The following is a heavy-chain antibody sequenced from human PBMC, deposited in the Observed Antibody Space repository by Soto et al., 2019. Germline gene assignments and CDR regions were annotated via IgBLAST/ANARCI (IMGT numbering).Heavy chain of an antibody. CDR1: GFTFSSYS. Sequence: EVQLVESGGGLVQPGGSLRLSCAASGFTFSSYSMNWVRQAPGKGLEWVSYISSSSSTIYYADSVKGRFTISRDNANDSLYLQMNSLRAEDTAVYYCARDGIFDDIVVVPAAIHFDYWGQGTLVTVSS. CDR3: ARDGIFDDIVVVPAAIHFDY. CDR2: ISSSSSTI. V-gene: IGHV3-48*01. D-gene: IGHD2-2*01. J-gene: IGHJ4*02.